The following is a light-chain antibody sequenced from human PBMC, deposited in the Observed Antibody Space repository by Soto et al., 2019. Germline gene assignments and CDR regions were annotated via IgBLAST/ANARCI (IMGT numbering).Light chain of an antibody. J-gene: IGKJ5*01. CDR1: QRVGSN. V-gene: IGKV3-15*01. CDR2: GAS. CDR3: QQYGSSPPIT. Sequence: EIVMTQSPATLSVSPGERVTLSFRARQRVGSNLAWYQQKPGQAPRLLIYGASTRATGIPARFSGSGSETEFTLTISRLEAEDSAVYYCQQYGSSPPITFGQGTRLEIK.